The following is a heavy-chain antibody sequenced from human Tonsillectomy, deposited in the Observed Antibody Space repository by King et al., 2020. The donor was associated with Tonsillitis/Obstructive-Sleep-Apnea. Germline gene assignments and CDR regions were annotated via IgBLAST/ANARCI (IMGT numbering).Heavy chain of an antibody. CDR2: IYYSGST. D-gene: IGHD6-6*01. J-gene: IGHJ3*02. Sequence: LQLQESGPGLVKPSETLSLTCTVSGGSISSSSYYWGWIRQPPGKGLEWIGSIYYSGSTYYNPSLKSRVTISVDTSKNQLSLKLSSVTATDTAVYYCARHETTSSIAARPAFDIWGQGTMVTVSS. CDR3: ARHETTSSIAARPAFDI. CDR1: GGSISSSSYY. V-gene: IGHV4-39*01.